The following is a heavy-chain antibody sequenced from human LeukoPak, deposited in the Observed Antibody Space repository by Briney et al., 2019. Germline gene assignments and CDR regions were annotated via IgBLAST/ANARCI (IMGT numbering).Heavy chain of an antibody. CDR1: DASISSGHYF. V-gene: IGHV4-31*03. CDR2: IYYSGSS. CDR3: ARGRRELLSFDY. D-gene: IGHD3-10*01. Sequence: TSETLSLTCTVSDASISSGHYFWTWIRQHPAKGLEWVGYIYYSGSSYYNPSLRSRVTISLDSSKNQFSLKLSSVTAADTAMYYCARGRRELLSFDYWGQGTLVTVSS. J-gene: IGHJ4*02.